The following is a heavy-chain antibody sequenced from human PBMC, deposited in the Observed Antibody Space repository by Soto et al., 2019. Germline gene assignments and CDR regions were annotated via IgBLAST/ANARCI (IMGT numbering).Heavy chain of an antibody. J-gene: IGHJ3*02. CDR1: GGTFSSYA. Sequence: SVKVSCKASGGTFSSYAISWVRQAPGQGLEWMGGIIPIFGTPNYSQKLQGRVTITADESTSTAYMELSSLRPEDTAVFYWAGEVSGWTRIRENAFDIWGQGTMVTVSS. CDR3: AGEVSGWTRIRENAFDI. D-gene: IGHD6-19*01. V-gene: IGHV1-69*13. CDR2: IIPIFGTP.